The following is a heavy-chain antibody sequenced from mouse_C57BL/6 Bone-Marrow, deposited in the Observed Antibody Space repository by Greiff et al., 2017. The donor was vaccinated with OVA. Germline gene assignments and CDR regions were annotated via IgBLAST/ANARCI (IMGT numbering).Heavy chain of an antibody. D-gene: IGHD1-1*01. CDR3: ARDHGLYAMDY. V-gene: IGHV3-6*01. J-gene: IGHJ4*01. CDR1: GYSITSGYY. Sequence: VQLKESGPGLVKPSQSLSLTCSVTGYSITSGYYWNWIRQFPGNKLEWMGYISYDGSNNYNPSLKNRISITRDTSKNQFFLKLNSVTTEDTATYYCARDHGLYAMDYWGQGTSVTVSS. CDR2: ISYDGSN.